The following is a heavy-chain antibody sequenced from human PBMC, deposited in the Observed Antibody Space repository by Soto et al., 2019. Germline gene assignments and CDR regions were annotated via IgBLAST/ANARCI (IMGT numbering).Heavy chain of an antibody. D-gene: IGHD2-8*01. CDR3: AKIEMGWFAH. Sequence: PGGSLRLSCTDSGFSFFSYAMSWVRQAPGKGLEWVSTISGSGGHTYYADSVKGRFVVSRDNDKNTVYLHMSSLTGKDTAVYFCAKIEMGWFAHWGQGTQVTVSS. CDR2: ISGSGGHT. V-gene: IGHV3-23*01. J-gene: IGHJ5*02. CDR1: GFSFFSYA.